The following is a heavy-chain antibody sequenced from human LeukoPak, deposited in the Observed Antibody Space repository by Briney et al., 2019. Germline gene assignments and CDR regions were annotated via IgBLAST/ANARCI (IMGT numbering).Heavy chain of an antibody. CDR1: GGSISSTNYY. Sequence: SETLSLTCTVSGGSISSTNYYWGWIRQPPGKGLEWIGSIYYSGSTYYNPSLKSRLTISLDTSKNQFSLRLSSVTAADTAFYCCAGRYNWNDRWDWGQGTLVTVSP. D-gene: IGHD1-1*01. CDR2: IYYSGST. J-gene: IGHJ4*02. CDR3: AGRYNWNDRWD. V-gene: IGHV4-39*07.